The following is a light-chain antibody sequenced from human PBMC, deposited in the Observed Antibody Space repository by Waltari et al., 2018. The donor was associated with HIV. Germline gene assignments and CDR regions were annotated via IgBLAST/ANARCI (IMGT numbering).Light chain of an antibody. Sequence: QSALTQPASVSGSPGPSITFSCTGTSSAIGSYNLVSWYQQHPGKAPRLMIYEVTKRPSGVSYRLSGSKSGNTASLTISGLQAEDEADYYCCSFAGSTSWVFGGGTKLTVL. CDR2: EVT. J-gene: IGLJ3*02. CDR3: CSFAGSTSWV. V-gene: IGLV2-23*02. CDR1: SSAIGSYNL.